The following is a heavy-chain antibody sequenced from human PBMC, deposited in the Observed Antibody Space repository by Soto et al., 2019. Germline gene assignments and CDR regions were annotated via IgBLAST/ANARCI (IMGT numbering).Heavy chain of an antibody. Sequence: PSVTQCRPGTFVGFTFEDRIYCWIRIRQPPGKGLEWIGYVYHTGRTSYPPSLKSRFSISMDTSKNQFSLNLDSVTAADTAVYFCARDFAYFDSWGQGTLVTVSS. V-gene: IGHV4-61*01. CDR2: VYHTGRT. J-gene: IGHJ4*02. D-gene: IGHD3-3*01. CDR3: ARDFAYFDS. CDR1: GFTFEDRIYC.